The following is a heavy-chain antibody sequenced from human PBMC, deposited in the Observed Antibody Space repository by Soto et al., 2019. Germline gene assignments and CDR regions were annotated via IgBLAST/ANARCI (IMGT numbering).Heavy chain of an antibody. CDR2: TYSGGST. J-gene: IGHJ4*02. D-gene: IGHD6-13*01. V-gene: IGHV3-53*01. CDR1: GFTVSNNY. CDR3: ARAGGIAATGTIAS. Sequence: EVQLVESGGGLIQPGGSLRLSCAASGFTVSNNYMNWVRQAPGKGLEWVSLTYSGGSTYYGDSVKGRFTISRDNSKNTLYLQMKSLRAEDTAVYYCARAGGIAATGTIASWGQGTLVTVSS.